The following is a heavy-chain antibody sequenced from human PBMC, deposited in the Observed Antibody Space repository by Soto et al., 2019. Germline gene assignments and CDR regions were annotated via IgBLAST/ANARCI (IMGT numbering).Heavy chain of an antibody. CDR2: LSWDGGGT. CDR1: GFTFDDYS. V-gene: IGHV3-43*01. Sequence: EVQLVESGGVVVQHGGSLRLSCAASGFTFDDYSMHWGRQAPGKGLEWVSLLSWDGGGTYYADSVKGRFTISRDNSINSLYLQMNSLRTEDTALYYGANVGYCSGGSCYNYFDYWGQGTLVTVSS. CDR3: ANVGYCSGGSCYNYFDY. J-gene: IGHJ4*02. D-gene: IGHD2-15*01.